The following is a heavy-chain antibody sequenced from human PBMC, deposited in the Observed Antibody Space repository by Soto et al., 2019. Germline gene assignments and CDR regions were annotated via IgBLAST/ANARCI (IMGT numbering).Heavy chain of an antibody. D-gene: IGHD6-6*01. Sequence: VASVKVSCKASGGTFRSYAISWVRQAPGQGLEWMGGIIPIFGTANYAQKFQGRVTITADESTSTAYMELSSLRSEDTAVYYCARFVAARPHYYYGMDVWGQGTTVTVSS. CDR2: IIPIFGTA. V-gene: IGHV1-69*13. J-gene: IGHJ6*02. CDR3: ARFVAARPHYYYGMDV. CDR1: GGTFRSYA.